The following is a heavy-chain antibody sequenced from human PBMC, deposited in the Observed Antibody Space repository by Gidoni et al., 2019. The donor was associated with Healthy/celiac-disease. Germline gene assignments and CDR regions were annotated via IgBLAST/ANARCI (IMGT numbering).Heavy chain of an antibody. CDR3: ARERRRSVPQQLVLSGWFDP. CDR2: ISYDGSNK. D-gene: IGHD6-13*01. J-gene: IGHJ5*02. Sequence: QVQLVESGGGVVQPGRSLRLSCAASGFTFSNYALHWVRQAPGKGLEWVAVISYDGSNKYYADSVKGRFTISRDNSKNTLYLQMNSLRAEDTAVYYCARERRRSVPQQLVLSGWFDPWGQGTLVTVSS. CDR1: GFTFSNYA. V-gene: IGHV3-30-3*01.